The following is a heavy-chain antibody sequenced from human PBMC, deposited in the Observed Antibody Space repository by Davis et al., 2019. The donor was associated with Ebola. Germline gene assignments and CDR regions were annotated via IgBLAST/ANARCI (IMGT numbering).Heavy chain of an antibody. CDR2: INPHNGNT. CDR3: ARTVAATRAGYNWFDP. J-gene: IGHJ5*02. Sequence: AASVKVSCKASGYTFTSYGITWVRQAPGQGLEWMGWINPHNGNTNYAQNVQGRVTMTTDISTSTAYMEVGSLRSDDTAVYYCARTVAATRAGYNWFDPWGQGTLVTVSS. V-gene: IGHV1-18*04. D-gene: IGHD2-15*01. CDR1: GYTFTSYG.